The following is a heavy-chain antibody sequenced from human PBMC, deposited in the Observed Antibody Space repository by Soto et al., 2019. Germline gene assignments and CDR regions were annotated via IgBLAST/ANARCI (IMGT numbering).Heavy chain of an antibody. CDR3: AKGKGDYYYYGMDV. Sequence: GGSLRLCCAASGLTVSSNYMSWVRQAPGKGLEWVSGISWNTGSIGYGDSVKGRFTISRDNAKNSLYLQMNSLRAEDTALYYCAKGKGDYYYYGMDVWGQGTTVTVSS. CDR1: GLTVSSNY. J-gene: IGHJ6*02. V-gene: IGHV3-20*04. CDR2: ISWNTGSI.